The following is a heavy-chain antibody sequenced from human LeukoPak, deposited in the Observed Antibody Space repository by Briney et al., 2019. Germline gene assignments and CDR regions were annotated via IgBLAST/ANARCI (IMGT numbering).Heavy chain of an antibody. CDR3: ASLKMQLWIMDY. J-gene: IGHJ4*02. Sequence: SETLSLTCTVSGGSISSYYWSWIRQPPGKGLEWIGYIYYSGSTNYNPSLKSRVTISVDTSKNQFSLKLSSVTAADTAVYYCASLKMQLWIMDYWGQGTLVTVSS. CDR2: IYYSGST. CDR1: GGSISSYY. V-gene: IGHV4-59*01. D-gene: IGHD5-18*01.